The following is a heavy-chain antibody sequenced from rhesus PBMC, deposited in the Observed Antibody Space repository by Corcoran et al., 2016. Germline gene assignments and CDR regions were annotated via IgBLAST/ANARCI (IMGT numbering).Heavy chain of an antibody. CDR3: AGACGSGY. CDR2: ISFTGGIT. V-gene: IGHV3-59*01. CDR1: GFTFSDHY. D-gene: IGHD5-12*01. J-gene: IGHJ4*01. Sequence: EVQLVESGGGLAKPGGSLRLSCAASGFTFSDHYMHWVRQASGKGLEWISGISFTGGITGYADSVKGRFTIARENAKHTLYLQMDSLRAEDTAVYYCAGACGSGYWGQGVLVTVSS.